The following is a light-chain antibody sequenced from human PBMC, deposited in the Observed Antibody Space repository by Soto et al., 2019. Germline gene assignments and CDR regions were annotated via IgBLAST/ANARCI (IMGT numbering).Light chain of an antibody. Sequence: QAVVTQPPSVSGAPGQRVTISCTGSSSNIGAGYDVHWYQQLPGTAPKLLIYLNNNRPSGVPDRFSGSKSGTSASLAITGLQAEDEADYYCQSYDSRLSGYVFGTGTKLTVL. CDR2: LNN. V-gene: IGLV1-40*01. CDR3: QSYDSRLSGYV. CDR1: SSNIGAGYD. J-gene: IGLJ1*01.